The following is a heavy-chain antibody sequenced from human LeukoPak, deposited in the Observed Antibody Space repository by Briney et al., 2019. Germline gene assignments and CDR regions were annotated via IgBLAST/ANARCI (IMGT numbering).Heavy chain of an antibody. CDR1: GGSFSGYY. CDR3: ARELISSTQGSGSLYYFDY. D-gene: IGHD3-10*01. Sequence: SETLSLTCAVYGGSFSGYYWSWIRQPPGKGLEWIGETNHSGSTNYNPSLKSRVTISVDTSKNQFSLKLSSVTAADTAVYYCARELISSTQGSGSLYYFDYWGQGTLVTVSS. J-gene: IGHJ4*02. V-gene: IGHV4-34*01. CDR2: TNHSGST.